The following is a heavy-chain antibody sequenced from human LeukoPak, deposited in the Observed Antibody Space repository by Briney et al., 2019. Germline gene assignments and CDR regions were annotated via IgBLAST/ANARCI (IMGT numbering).Heavy chain of an antibody. V-gene: IGHV3-64*01. J-gene: IGHJ3*02. CDR3: ARSPGEVVNPEYAFDI. CDR2: ISSNGGST. CDR1: GFTFSSYA. Sequence: GGSLRLSCAASGFTFSSYAMHWVRQAPGKGLEYVSAISSNGGSTYYANSVKGRFTISRGNSKNTLYLQMGSLRAEDMAVYYCARSPGEVVNPEYAFDIWGQGTMVTVSS. D-gene: IGHD3-10*01.